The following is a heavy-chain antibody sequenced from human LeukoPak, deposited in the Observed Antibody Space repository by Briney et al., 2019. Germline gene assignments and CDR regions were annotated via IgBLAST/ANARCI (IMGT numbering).Heavy chain of an antibody. Sequence: GGSLRLSCAASGFTFSSYAMSWVRQAPGQGLEWVSAISGSGGSTYYADSVKGRFTISRDNSKNTLYLQMSSLRAEDSAMYYCATYRHLPYWGQGILVTVSS. CDR1: GFTFSSYA. CDR3: ATYRHLPY. J-gene: IGHJ4*02. D-gene: IGHD2-2*02. CDR2: ISGSGGST. V-gene: IGHV3-23*01.